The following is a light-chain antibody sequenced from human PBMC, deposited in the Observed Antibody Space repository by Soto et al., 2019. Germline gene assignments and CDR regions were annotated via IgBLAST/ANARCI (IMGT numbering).Light chain of an antibody. CDR1: QSVSSY. Sequence: EIVLTQSPVTLSLSPGERATLSCRASQSVSSYLAWYQQKPGQAPRLLIYDASNRATGIPARFSGGGSGTDFTLTIDNLEPEDFAIYYCQQRSNWPPTFGQGTRLEIK. CDR3: QQRSNWPPT. CDR2: DAS. V-gene: IGKV3-11*01. J-gene: IGKJ5*01.